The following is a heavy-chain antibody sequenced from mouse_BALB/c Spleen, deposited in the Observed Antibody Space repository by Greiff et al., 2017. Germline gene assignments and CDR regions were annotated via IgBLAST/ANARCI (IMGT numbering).Heavy chain of an antibody. Sequence: LMESGPGLVKPSQSLSLTCSVTGYSITSGYYWNWIRQFPGNKLEWMGYISYDGSNNYNPSLKNRISITRDTSKNQFFLKLNSVTTEDTATYYCARYTTATGAYWGQGTLVTVSA. CDR2: ISYDGSN. CDR1: GYSITSGYY. D-gene: IGHD1-2*01. J-gene: IGHJ3*01. CDR3: ARYTTATGAY. V-gene: IGHV3-6*02.